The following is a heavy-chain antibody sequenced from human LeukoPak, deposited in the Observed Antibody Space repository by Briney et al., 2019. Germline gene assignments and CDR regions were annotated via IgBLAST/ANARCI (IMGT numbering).Heavy chain of an antibody. J-gene: IGHJ4*02. CDR3: AKLAFVVVVPAADY. CDR1: GFTFSSYA. Sequence: AGGSLRLSCAASGFTFSSYATSWVRQAPGKGLEWVSAISGSGGSTYYADSVKGRFTISRDNSKNTLYLQMNSLRAEDTAVYYCAKLAFVVVVPAADYWGQGTLVTVSS. CDR2: ISGSGGST. V-gene: IGHV3-23*01. D-gene: IGHD2-2*01.